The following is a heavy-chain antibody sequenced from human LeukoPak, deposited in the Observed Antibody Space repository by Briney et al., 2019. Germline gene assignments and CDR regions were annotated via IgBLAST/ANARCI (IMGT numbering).Heavy chain of an antibody. J-gene: IGHJ3*02. CDR1: GFTFSSYA. Sequence: GGSLRLSCAASGFTFSSYAMHWVRQAPGKGLEWVAVISYDGSNKYYADSVKGRFTISRDNSKNTLYLQMNSLRAEDTAVYYCAKDRPKDRVVDDAFDIWGQGTMVTVSS. CDR3: AKDRPKDRVVDDAFDI. D-gene: IGHD2-15*01. CDR2: ISYDGSNK. V-gene: IGHV3-30-3*01.